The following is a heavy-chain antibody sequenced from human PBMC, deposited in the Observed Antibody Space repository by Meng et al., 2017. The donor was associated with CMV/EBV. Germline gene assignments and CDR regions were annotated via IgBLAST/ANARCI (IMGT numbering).Heavy chain of an antibody. CDR2: IYTSGST. Sequence: QVPLQESGPGLGKPSGILSLTCTVSGGSISSYYWSWIRQPAGKGLEWIGRIYTSGSTNYNPSLKSRVTMSVDTSKNQFSLKLSSVTAADTAVYYCARGGLYYYDSSGHFDYWGQGTLVTVSS. D-gene: IGHD3-22*01. CDR3: ARGGLYYYDSSGHFDY. CDR1: GGSISSYY. J-gene: IGHJ4*02. V-gene: IGHV4-4*07.